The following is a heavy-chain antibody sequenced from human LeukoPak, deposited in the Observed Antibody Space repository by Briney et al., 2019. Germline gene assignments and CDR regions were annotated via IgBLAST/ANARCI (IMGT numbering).Heavy chain of an antibody. J-gene: IGHJ5*02. CDR2: IYYSGST. CDR3: ARGYCSSTPCSPGDNWFDP. Sequence: SETLSLTSTVSGGSISTSSYYWGWIRQPPGEWLEWIGSIYYSGSTYYNPSLKSRFTISVDTSRKHCSRKLRSVTAADPAVYYCARGYCSSTPCSPGDNWFDPWGQGTLVTVSS. V-gene: IGHV4-39*02. CDR1: GGSISTSSYY. D-gene: IGHD2-2*01.